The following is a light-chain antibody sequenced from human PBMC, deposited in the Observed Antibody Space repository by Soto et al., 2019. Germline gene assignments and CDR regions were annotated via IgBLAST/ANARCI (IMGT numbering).Light chain of an antibody. J-gene: IGKJ4*01. CDR1: QGISNY. CDR3: QKYNNAPLT. CDR2: AAS. Sequence: EIQLTQTPSALSASVGDRVTITCRASQGISNYLAWYQQKPGKVPKRLLYAASTLQSGVPSRFSGSGSGTDFTLTIISLQPEDDASDYRQKYNNAPLTFGGGTKVDIK. V-gene: IGKV1-27*01.